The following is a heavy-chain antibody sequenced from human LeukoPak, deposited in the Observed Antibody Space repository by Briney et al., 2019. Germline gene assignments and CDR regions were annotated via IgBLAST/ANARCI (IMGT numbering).Heavy chain of an antibody. CDR3: ARDGVTMIRGVLLS. D-gene: IGHD3-10*01. J-gene: IGHJ5*02. V-gene: IGHV4-39*07. CDR2: TLYSGST. CDR1: GGSISSSSYY. Sequence: PSETLSLTCTVSGGSISSSSYYWGWIRQPPGKGLEWIGSTLYSGSTYYNPSLKSRVTISVDRSKNQFSLELSSVTAADTAVYYCARDGVTMIRGVLLSWGQGTLVTVS.